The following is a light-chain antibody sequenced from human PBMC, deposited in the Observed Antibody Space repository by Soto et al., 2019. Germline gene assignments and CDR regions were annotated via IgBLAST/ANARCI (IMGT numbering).Light chain of an antibody. J-gene: IGKJ1*01. CDR2: GAS. V-gene: IGKV3D-20*02. CDR3: QQRSNWPWT. Sequence: EIVLTQSPGTLSLSPGERATLSCRASQSVSNNYLAWYQQKPGQAPRLLIYGASNRATGIPDRFSGGGSGTEFTLTISSLEPEDFAVYYCQQRSNWPWTFGQGTKVDIK. CDR1: QSVSNNY.